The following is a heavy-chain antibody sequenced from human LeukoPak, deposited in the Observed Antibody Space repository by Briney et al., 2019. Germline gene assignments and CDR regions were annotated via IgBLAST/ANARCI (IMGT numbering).Heavy chain of an antibody. J-gene: IGHJ4*02. CDR2: ISSSAGST. CDR1: KFTFSSYA. Sequence: GGSLRLSCAASKFTFSSYAMSWVRQAPGKGLEWVSVISSSAGSTYYADSVQGWFTISRDNSINTLYLQMNSLRAEDTAVYYCAKAKGGSWYDFDCWGQGTLVTVSS. D-gene: IGHD6-13*01. V-gene: IGHV3-23*01. CDR3: AKAKGGSWYDFDC.